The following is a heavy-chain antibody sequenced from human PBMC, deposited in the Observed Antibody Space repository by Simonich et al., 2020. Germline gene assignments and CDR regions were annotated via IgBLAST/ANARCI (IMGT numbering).Heavy chain of an antibody. V-gene: IGHV1-2*02. D-gene: IGHD6-6*01. CDR2: INPNSGGT. J-gene: IGHJ2*01. CDR3: ARVEYSSSGYFDL. Sequence: QVQLVQSGAEVKKPGASVKVSCKASGYTFTGYYKHWVRQAPGQGLEWMGWINPNSGGTNYAQKFQGRVTRTRDTSISTAYMELSRLRSDDTAVYYCARVEYSSSGYFDLWGRGTLVTVSS. CDR1: GYTFTGYY.